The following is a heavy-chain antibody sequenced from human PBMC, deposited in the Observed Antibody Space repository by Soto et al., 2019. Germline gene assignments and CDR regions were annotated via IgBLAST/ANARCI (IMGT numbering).Heavy chain of an antibody. V-gene: IGHV1-18*01. Sequence: ASVKVSFKTSGYTFSNYGITWVRQAPGQPLEWLGWISLYSDGTNYAQKFQGRVSMTTDTSTTTAYLELRSLRSDDTAVYYCARVVPGAEAWFGPWGQGTLVTVSS. CDR1: GYTFSNYG. D-gene: IGHD2-2*01. CDR3: ARVVPGAEAWFGP. CDR2: ISLYSDGT. J-gene: IGHJ5*02.